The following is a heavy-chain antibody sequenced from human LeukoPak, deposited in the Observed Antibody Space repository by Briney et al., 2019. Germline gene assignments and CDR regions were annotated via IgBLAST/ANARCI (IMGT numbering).Heavy chain of an antibody. CDR1: GGSISSYY. V-gene: IGHV4-59*01. Sequence: SETLSLTCTVSGGSISSYYWSWIRQPPGKGLEWIGYIYYSGSTNYNPSLKSRVTISVDTSKNQFSLKPSSVTAADTAVYYCARALVGATVHTFDYWGQGTLVTVSS. CDR3: ARALVGATVHTFDY. D-gene: IGHD1-26*01. CDR2: IYYSGST. J-gene: IGHJ4*02.